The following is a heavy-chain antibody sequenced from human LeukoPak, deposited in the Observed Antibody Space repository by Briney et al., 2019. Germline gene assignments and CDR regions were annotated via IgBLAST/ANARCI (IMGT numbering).Heavy chain of an antibody. Sequence: GGSLRLSCAASGFTFSSYGMHWVRQAPGKGLEYVAGINSNGGSTFYADSVKGRFTMSGDNSKNTLYLQMSSLRAEDTAVYYCVKGTSTKYYYYGMDVWGQGTTVTVSS. D-gene: IGHD2-2*01. J-gene: IGHJ6*02. CDR1: GFTFSSYG. CDR3: VKGTSTKYYYYGMDV. CDR2: INSNGGST. V-gene: IGHV3-64D*06.